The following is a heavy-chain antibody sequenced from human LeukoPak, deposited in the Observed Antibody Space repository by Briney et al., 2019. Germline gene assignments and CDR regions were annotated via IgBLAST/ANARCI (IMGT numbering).Heavy chain of an antibody. D-gene: IGHD1/OR15-1a*01. CDR2: IWNAGSNK. CDR1: GFTFSSYG. J-gene: IGHJ6*03. Sequence: GSLRLSCAASGFTFSSYGIHWVRQAPGKGLEWVAVIWNAGSNKYYADSVKGRFTISRDNSKNTLYLQMNSLRAEDAAVYYCAKDRKTGNKNYYYCYMDVWGKGTTVTVSS. CDR3: AKDRKTGNKNYYYCYMDV. V-gene: IGHV3-30*02.